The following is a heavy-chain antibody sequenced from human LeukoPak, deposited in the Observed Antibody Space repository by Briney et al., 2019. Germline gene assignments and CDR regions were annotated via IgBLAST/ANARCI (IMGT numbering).Heavy chain of an antibody. CDR3: ARDLFIAVAGTEKFEAPLVY. Sequence: GASVKVPCKASGYTFTSYYMHWVRQAPGQGLEWMGIINPSGGSTSYAQKFQGRVTMTRDTSTSTVYMELSSLRSEDTAVYYCARDLFIAVAGTEKFEAPLVYWGQGTLVTVSS. J-gene: IGHJ4*02. CDR2: INPSGGST. V-gene: IGHV1-46*01. CDR1: GYTFTSYY. D-gene: IGHD6-19*01.